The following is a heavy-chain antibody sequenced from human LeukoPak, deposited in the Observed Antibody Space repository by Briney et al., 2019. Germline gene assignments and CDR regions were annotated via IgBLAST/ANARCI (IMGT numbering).Heavy chain of an antibody. Sequence: GGSLRLSCAASGFTFSSYAMSWVRQAPGKGLEWVSAISGSGGSTYYADSVKGRFTISRDNSKNTLYLQMNSLRAEDTAVYYCAKGRGYSSSWSPVDYWGQGTLVTVSS. CDR1: GFTFSSYA. D-gene: IGHD6-13*01. CDR3: AKGRGYSSSWSPVDY. CDR2: ISGSGGST. J-gene: IGHJ4*02. V-gene: IGHV3-23*01.